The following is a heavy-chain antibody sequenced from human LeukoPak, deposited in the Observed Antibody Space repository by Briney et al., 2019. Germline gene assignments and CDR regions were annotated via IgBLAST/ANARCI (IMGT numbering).Heavy chain of an antibody. D-gene: IGHD3-3*01. CDR1: GGTFISYA. J-gene: IGHJ5*02. CDR2: IIPIFGTA. V-gene: IGHV1-69*05. Sequence: SVKVSCKASGGTFISYAISWVRQAPGQGREWMGGIIPIFGTANYAQKFQGRVTITTDESASTAYMELSSLRSEDTAVYYCARDPTQGYYDFWSGYYKGWFDPWGQGTLVTVSS. CDR3: ARDPTQGYYDFWSGYYKGWFDP.